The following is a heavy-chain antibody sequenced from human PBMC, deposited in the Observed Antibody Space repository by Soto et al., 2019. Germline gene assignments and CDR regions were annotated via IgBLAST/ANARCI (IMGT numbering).Heavy chain of an antibody. CDR1: GDSVSSNSAA. CDR2: TYYRSKWYN. Sequence: SQTLSLTCAISGDSVSSNSAAWNWTRQSPSRGLEWLGRTYYRSKWYNDYAVSVKSRITINPDTSKNQFSLQLNSVTPEDTAVYYCAGGRLNPPLGFDPWGQGTLVTFSS. V-gene: IGHV6-1*01. J-gene: IGHJ5*02. D-gene: IGHD3-16*01. CDR3: AGGRLNPPLGFDP.